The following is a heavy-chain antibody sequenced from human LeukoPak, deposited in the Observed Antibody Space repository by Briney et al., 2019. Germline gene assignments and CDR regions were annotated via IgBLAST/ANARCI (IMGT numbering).Heavy chain of an antibody. CDR3: ARLGRHYYDSSGYFYWGFDY. Sequence: KPSETLSLTCTVSGYSISSGYYWGWIRQPPGQGLEWIGSIYYSGSTYYNPSLKSRVTISVDTSKNQFSLKLSSVTAADTAVYYCARLGRHYYDSSGYFYWGFDYWGQGTLVTVSS. J-gene: IGHJ4*02. D-gene: IGHD3-22*01. CDR2: IYYSGST. V-gene: IGHV4-38-2*02. CDR1: GYSISSGYY.